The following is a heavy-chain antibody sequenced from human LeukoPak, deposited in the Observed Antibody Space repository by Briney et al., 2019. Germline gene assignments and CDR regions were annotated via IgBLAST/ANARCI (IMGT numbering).Heavy chain of an antibody. CDR2: IWYDGSNK. D-gene: IGHD1-1*01. Sequence: GGSLRLSCAASGFTFSSYGMHWVRQVPGKGLEWVAVIWYDGSNKHYADSVKGRFTISRDNAKNSLYLQMNSLRAEDTAVYYCARDDPGGERRVDVWGQGTTVTVSS. J-gene: IGHJ6*02. CDR3: ARDDPGGERRVDV. V-gene: IGHV3-33*01. CDR1: GFTFSSYG.